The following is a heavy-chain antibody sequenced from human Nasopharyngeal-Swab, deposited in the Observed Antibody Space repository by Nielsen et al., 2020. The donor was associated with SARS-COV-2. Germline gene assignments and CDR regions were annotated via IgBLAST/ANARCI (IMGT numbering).Heavy chain of an antibody. Sequence: GGSLRLSCAGAGFTFSKYWTHRVRQAPGKGLEWVARLNPGGSGTSYVDSVKGRFTISRDNAKNTLFLQLISLRVEDTAVYYCVAPEPDYWGQGTLVTVSS. CDR1: GFTFSKYW. D-gene: IGHD1-14*01. V-gene: IGHV3-74*01. CDR2: LNPGGSGT. CDR3: VAPEPDY. J-gene: IGHJ4*02.